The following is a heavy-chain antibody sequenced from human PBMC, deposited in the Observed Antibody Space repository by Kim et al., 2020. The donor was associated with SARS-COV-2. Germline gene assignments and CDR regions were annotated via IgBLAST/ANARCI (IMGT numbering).Heavy chain of an antibody. V-gene: IGHV4-34*01. J-gene: IGHJ4*02. CDR1: GGSFSGYY. Sequence: SETLSLTCAVYGGSFSGYYWSWIRQPPGKGLEWIGEINHSGSTNYNPSLKSRVTISVDTSKNQFSLKLSSVTAADTAVYYCARDAAGTIGYWGQGTLVTVSS. CDR2: INHSGST. D-gene: IGHD6-19*01. CDR3: ARDAAGTIGY.